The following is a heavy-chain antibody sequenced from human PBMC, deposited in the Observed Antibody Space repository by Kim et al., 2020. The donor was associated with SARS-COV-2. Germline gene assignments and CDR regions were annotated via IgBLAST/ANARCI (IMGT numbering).Heavy chain of an antibody. Sequence: DSVKGRFTISRDKAKNPLYLEMNSLGAEDTALYYCAKAPGLVELGDAFDIWGQGTMVTVSS. J-gene: IGHJ3*02. CDR3: AKAPGLVELGDAFDI. D-gene: IGHD6-19*01. V-gene: IGHV3-9*01.